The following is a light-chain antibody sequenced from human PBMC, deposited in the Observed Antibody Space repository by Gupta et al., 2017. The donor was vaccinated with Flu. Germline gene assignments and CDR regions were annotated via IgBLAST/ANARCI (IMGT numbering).Light chain of an antibody. J-gene: IGKJ2*01. CDR2: GAS. CDR3: QQFGSSPPMYT. CDR1: QSVSSSY. V-gene: IGKV3-20*01. Sequence: ATLSCRASQSVSSSYLAWYQQKPGQAPRLLIFGASSRATGIPDRFSGSVSGTDFTLTITGLEPEDFAVYYCQQFGSSPPMYTFGQGTKLEI.